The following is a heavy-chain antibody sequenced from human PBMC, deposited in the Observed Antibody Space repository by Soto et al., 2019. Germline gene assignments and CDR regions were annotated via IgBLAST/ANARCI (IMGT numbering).Heavy chain of an antibody. V-gene: IGHV4-59*01. Sequence: SETLSLTCTVSGGSISSYYWSWIRQPPGKGLEWIGYIYYSGSTNYNPSLKSRVTISVDTSKNQFSLKLSSVTAADTAVYYCARVHYDYVWGSYRLNWFDPWGQGTLVTVPQ. J-gene: IGHJ5*02. CDR2: IYYSGST. D-gene: IGHD3-16*02. CDR3: ARVHYDYVWGSYRLNWFDP. CDR1: GGSISSYY.